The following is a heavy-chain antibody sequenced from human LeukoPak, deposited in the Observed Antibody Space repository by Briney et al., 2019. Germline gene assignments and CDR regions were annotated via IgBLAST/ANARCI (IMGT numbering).Heavy chain of an antibody. Sequence: SETLSLTCTVSGGSIRSYYWSWIRQPPGKGLEWIGYIYYSGNTNYNPALKSRVTISVDTSKNQFSLKLSSVTAADTAVYYCARSHYGSTSTNYYMDVWGKGTTVTVSS. CDR1: GGSIRSYY. CDR2: IYYSGNT. V-gene: IGHV4-59*01. D-gene: IGHD2-2*01. CDR3: ARSHYGSTSTNYYMDV. J-gene: IGHJ6*03.